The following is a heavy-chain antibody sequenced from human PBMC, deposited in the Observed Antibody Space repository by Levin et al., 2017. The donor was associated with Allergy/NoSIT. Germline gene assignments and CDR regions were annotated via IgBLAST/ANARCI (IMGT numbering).Heavy chain of an antibody. CDR1: GETFSNYY. V-gene: IGHV4-34*01. CDR3: ARGLEGPDGDHVSGWFDP. Sequence: SETLSLTCAVYGETFSNYYWSWIRQAPGKGLEWIGEICHREICHSGSTKYDPSLKSRVTISLDTSKNQFSLKISSVTAADTAVYYCARGLEGPDGDHVSGWFDPWGHGNLVSVSA. D-gene: IGHD7-27*01. J-gene: IGHJ5*02. CDR2: ICHREICHSGST.